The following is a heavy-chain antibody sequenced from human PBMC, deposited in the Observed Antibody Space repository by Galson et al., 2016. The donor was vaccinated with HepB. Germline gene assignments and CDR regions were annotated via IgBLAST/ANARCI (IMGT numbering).Heavy chain of an antibody. CDR1: GGSFSAYY. Sequence: EPLSLTCAVSGGSFSAYYWSWIRQSPGKGLEWIGEINYRGETKYNPSLKSRVSISRDTSKNQFSVRLTSVTAADTAMYYCASQPGWYATDWGQGTLVTVSS. CDR3: ASQPGWYATD. V-gene: IGHV4-34*01. J-gene: IGHJ4*02. D-gene: IGHD6-19*01. CDR2: INYRGET.